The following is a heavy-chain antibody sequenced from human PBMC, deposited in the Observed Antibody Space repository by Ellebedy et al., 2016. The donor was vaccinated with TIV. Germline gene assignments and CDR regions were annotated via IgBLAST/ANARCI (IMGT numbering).Heavy chain of an antibody. CDR1: GFTFSSYG. Sequence: PGGSLRLSCAASGFTFSSYGMHWVRQAPGKGLEWVAVIWYDGSNKYYADSVKGRFTISRDNSKNTLYLQMNSLRAEDTAVYYCARDSLASYYDFWSGYSGWFDPWGQGTLVTVSS. CDR3: ARDSLASYYDFWSGYSGWFDP. CDR2: IWYDGSNK. J-gene: IGHJ5*02. V-gene: IGHV3-33*01. D-gene: IGHD3-3*01.